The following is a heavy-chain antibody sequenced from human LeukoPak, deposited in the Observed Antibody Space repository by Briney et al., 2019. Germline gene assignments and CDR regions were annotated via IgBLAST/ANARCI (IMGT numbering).Heavy chain of an antibody. CDR3: AKEVCGGDWYLIDY. CDR1: GFTFSSYG. V-gene: IGHV3-30*18. Sequence: PGGSLRLSCAASGFTFSSYGMHWVRQAPGKGLEWVAVISYDGSNKYYADSVKGRFTISRDNSKNTLYLQMNSLRAEDTAVYYCAKEVCGGDWYLIDYWGQGTLVTVSS. CDR2: ISYDGSNK. D-gene: IGHD2-21*02. J-gene: IGHJ4*02.